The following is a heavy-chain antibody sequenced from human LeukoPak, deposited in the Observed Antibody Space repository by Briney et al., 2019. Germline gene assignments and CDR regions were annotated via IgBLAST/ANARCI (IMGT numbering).Heavy chain of an antibody. D-gene: IGHD4-17*01. V-gene: IGHV1-24*01. CDR3: ATVSPYGDYNFDY. CDR1: GYTLTELS. CDR2: FDPEDGET. Sequence: ASVKVSCKVSGYTLTELSMHWVRQAPGKGLEWMGGFDPEDGETIYAQKFQGRVTMTEDTSTDTAYMELSSLRSQDTAVYYCATVSPYGDYNFDYWGQGTLVTVSS. J-gene: IGHJ4*02.